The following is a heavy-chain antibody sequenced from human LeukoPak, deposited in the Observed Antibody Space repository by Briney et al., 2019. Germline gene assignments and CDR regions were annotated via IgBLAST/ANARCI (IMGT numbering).Heavy chain of an antibody. Sequence: SETLSLTCTVSGGSISSGGYYWSWIRQPPGKGLEWIGYIHYSGTTNYNPSLKSRVTISLDTSRNQFSLKLRSVTTADTAVYYCARRRVYSGSGEFDFWGQGTLVTVSS. J-gene: IGHJ4*02. CDR2: IHYSGTT. CDR3: ARRRVYSGSGEFDF. CDR1: GGSISSGGYY. V-gene: IGHV4-61*08. D-gene: IGHD5-12*01.